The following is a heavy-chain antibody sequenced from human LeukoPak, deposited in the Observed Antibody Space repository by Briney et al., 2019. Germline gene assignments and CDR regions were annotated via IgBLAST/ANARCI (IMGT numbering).Heavy chain of an antibody. V-gene: IGHV1-2*02. CDR1: GYTFTGYY. Sequence: ASVKVSCKASGYTFTGYYMHWVRQAPGQGLEWMGWINPNSGGTNYAQKFQGRVTMTRDTSISTAYMELSRLRSDDTAVYYCALLNTAMVTIFDYWGQGTLVTVSP. CDR3: ALLNTAMVTIFDY. CDR2: INPNSGGT. J-gene: IGHJ4*02. D-gene: IGHD5-18*01.